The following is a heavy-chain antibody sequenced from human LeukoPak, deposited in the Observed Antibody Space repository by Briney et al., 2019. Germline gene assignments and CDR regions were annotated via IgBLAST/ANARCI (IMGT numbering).Heavy chain of an antibody. J-gene: IGHJ2*01. Sequence: PSETLSLTCAVSGLSFTGYYWSWIRQPPGKGLEWIGEINHSGSTNYNPSLKSRVTISVDTSKNQFSLKLSSVTAADTAVYYCARGRDFDLWGRGTLVTVSS. CDR2: INHSGST. CDR3: ARGRDFDL. CDR1: GLSFTGYY. V-gene: IGHV4-34*01.